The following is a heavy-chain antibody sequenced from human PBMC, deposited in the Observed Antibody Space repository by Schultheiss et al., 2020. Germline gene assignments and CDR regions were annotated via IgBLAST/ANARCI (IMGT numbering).Heavy chain of an antibody. CDR1: GGSISSYY. V-gene: IGHV4-4*07. Sequence: SETLSLTCTVSGGSISSYYWSWIRQPAGKGLEWIGRIYTSGSTYYNPSLKSRVTISVDTSKNQFSLKLSSVTAADTAVYYCARTEAVYSPSYYYYYGMDVWGQGTTVTVSS. CDR3: ARTEAVYSPSYYYYYGMDV. CDR2: IYTSGST. D-gene: IGHD1-14*01. J-gene: IGHJ6*02.